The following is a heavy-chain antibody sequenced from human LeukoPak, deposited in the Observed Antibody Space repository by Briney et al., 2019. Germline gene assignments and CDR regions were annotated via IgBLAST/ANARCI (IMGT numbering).Heavy chain of an antibody. CDR1: GYTFTAYY. CDR2: ISVYNGNT. D-gene: IGHD1-26*01. J-gene: IGHJ4*02. V-gene: IGHV1-18*04. CDR3: ARVGGSYYNFFDY. Sequence: ASVKVSCKASGYTFTAYYMHWVRQAPGQGLEWMGWISVYNGNTNYAQSLQGRVTMTTDTSTSTAYMELRSLRSDDTAVYYCARVGGSYYNFFDYWGQGTLVTVSS.